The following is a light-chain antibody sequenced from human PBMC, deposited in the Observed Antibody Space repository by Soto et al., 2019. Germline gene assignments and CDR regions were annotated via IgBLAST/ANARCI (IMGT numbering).Light chain of an antibody. CDR2: ATS. J-gene: IGKJ1*01. CDR3: LQHNTYPRT. V-gene: IGKV1-17*01. CDR1: QGISTY. Sequence: DIQMTQSPSSLSASVGDRVTITCRASQGISTYLNWYQQKPGKAPKLLIYATSSLQSGVPSRFSGSGSGTEFTLTISSLQPEDFATYFCLQHNTYPRTFGQGTKVDIK.